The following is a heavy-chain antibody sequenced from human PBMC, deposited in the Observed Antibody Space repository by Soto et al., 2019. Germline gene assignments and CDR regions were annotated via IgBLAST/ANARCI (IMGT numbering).Heavy chain of an antibody. J-gene: IGHJ2*01. CDR2: ISGSGSHT. CDR1: GFMFKNHA. D-gene: IGHD3-16*01. CDR3: AKIPLLMVTFGGVMENSYFDI. V-gene: IGHV3-23*01. Sequence: DEQLLESGGALVQPGGSLRLSCTASGFMFKNHAMTWVRQAPGKGLEWVSSISGSGSHTTDPDSVKGRFSISRDNSKNELYLHMNNLRADDTAVYYCAKIPLLMVTFGGVMENSYFDIWGRGTLVTVSS.